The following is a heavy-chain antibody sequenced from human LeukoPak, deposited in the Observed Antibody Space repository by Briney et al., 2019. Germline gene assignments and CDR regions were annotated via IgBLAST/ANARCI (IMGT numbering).Heavy chain of an antibody. V-gene: IGHV4-61*02. CDR1: GGSISSGSYY. D-gene: IGHD3-3*01. CDR2: NYTSGST. Sequence: NPSQTLSLTCTVSGGSISSGSYYWSWIRQPAGKELEWIGRNYTSGSTNYNPSLKSRVTISVDTSKNQFSLKLSSVTAADTAVYYCARDPTTLTIFGNYYYMEVWGKGTTVTVSS. CDR3: ARDPTTLTIFGNYYYMEV. J-gene: IGHJ6*03.